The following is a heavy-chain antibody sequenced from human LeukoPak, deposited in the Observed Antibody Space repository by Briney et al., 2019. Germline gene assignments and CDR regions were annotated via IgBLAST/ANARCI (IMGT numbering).Heavy chain of an antibody. V-gene: IGHV3-23*01. CDR1: GFTFSSYA. CDR2: ISGSGGST. Sequence: PGGSLRLSCAASGFTFSSYAMTWVRQALGKGLEWVSAISGSGGSTYYADSVKGRFTISRDNSKNTLYLQMNSLRAEDTAVYYCAKDSVRRYNDTSGYYWHYWGQGTLVTVSS. CDR3: AKDSVRRYNDTSGYYWHY. J-gene: IGHJ4*02. D-gene: IGHD3-22*01.